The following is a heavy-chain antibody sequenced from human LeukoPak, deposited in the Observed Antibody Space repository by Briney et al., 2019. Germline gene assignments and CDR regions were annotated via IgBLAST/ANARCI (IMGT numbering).Heavy chain of an antibody. CDR2: ISGSGGSI. CDR3: AKRLPPSSTCSYWHFDL. J-gene: IGHJ2*01. V-gene: IGHV3-23*01. CDR1: LFTFSRYV. Sequence: PRGCLSLSRVPSLFTFSRYVMNSVGQAAGRGVEGVSSISGSGGSIYYAASVKGRFTISSDNSKHTLNMQINSLTADDTAVYYSAKRLPPSSTCSYWHFDLWGRGALVTVSS. D-gene: IGHD6-13*01.